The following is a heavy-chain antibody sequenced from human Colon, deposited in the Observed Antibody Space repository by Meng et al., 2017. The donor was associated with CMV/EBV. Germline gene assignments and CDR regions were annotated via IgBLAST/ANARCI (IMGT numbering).Heavy chain of an antibody. CDR1: AGTVSTYA. D-gene: IGHD4-17*01. V-gene: IGHV1-69*05. J-gene: IGHJ4*02. CDR3: ARGFGSTTVTSYFDS. Sequence: SAGTVSTYAMTWVRQAPGQRPEWLGGSIPLLGTSNYPRKYLGRITITTDDSTNTAYMEMKSLTSEDTAVYYCARGFGSTTVTSYFDSWGQGTLVTVSS. CDR2: SIPLLGTS.